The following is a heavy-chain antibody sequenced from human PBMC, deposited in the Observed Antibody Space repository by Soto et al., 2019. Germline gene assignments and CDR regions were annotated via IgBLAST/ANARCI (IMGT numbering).Heavy chain of an antibody. CDR1: GFSLSNARMG. J-gene: IGHJ6*03. CDR2: IFSNDEK. Sequence: ESGPTLVNPTETLTLTCTVSGFSLSNARMGVSWIRQPPGKALEWLAHIFSNDEKSYSTSLKSRLTISKDTSKSQVVLTMTNMDPVDTATYFCARIGYSYYYYYMDVWGKGTTVTVSS. CDR3: ARIGYSYYYYYMDV. D-gene: IGHD6-25*01. V-gene: IGHV2-26*01.